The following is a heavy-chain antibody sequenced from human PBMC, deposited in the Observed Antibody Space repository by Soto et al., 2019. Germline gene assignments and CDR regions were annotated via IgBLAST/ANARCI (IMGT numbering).Heavy chain of an antibody. CDR1: GYTFTSYA. CDR3: ARERITMVRGGFDP. CDR2: INAGNGNT. J-gene: IGHJ5*02. V-gene: IGHV1-3*01. D-gene: IGHD3-10*01. Sequence: QVQLVQSGAEVKKPGASVKVSCKASGYTFTSYAMHWVRQAPGQRLEWMGWINAGNGNTKYSQKFQGRVTITRDTSACTAYMELSSLRSEDTAVYYCARERITMVRGGFDPWGQGTLVTVSS.